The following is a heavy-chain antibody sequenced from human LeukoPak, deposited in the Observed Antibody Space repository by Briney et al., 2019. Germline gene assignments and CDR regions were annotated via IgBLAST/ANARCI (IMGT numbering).Heavy chain of an antibody. CDR2: INPNSGGT. V-gene: IGHV1-2*02. J-gene: IGHJ4*02. Sequence: ASVKVSCKASGYTFTGYYMHWVRQAPGQGLEWMGWINPNSGGTNYAQKFQGRVTMTRDTSISTAYMELSRLRSDDTAVYYCARDKGGIVLMVYDPYYFDYWGQGTLVTVSS. CDR3: ARDKGGIVLMVYDPYYFDY. CDR1: GYTFTGYY. D-gene: IGHD2-8*01.